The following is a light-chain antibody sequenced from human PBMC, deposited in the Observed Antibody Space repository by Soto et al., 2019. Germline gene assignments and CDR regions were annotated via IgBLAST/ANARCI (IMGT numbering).Light chain of an antibody. CDR3: CSSAGTFTGV. V-gene: IGLV2-11*01. J-gene: IGLJ3*02. Sequence: QSVLTQPRSVSGSPGQSVTISCTGTSSDFGAYNLVSWYQQYPGKAPKLMIYYISERPSGVPDRFSGSKSGNTASLTISGLQAEDEADYYCCSSAGTFTGVFGGGTKLTVL. CDR1: SSDFGAYNL. CDR2: YIS.